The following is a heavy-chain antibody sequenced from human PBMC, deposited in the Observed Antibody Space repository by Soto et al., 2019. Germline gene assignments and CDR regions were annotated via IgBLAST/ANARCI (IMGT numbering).Heavy chain of an antibody. J-gene: IGHJ5*02. CDR2: IKSKANSYAT. CDR1: GFTFSDSA. CDR3: TRPSGDYDFYWFDP. V-gene: IGHV3-73*01. Sequence: GGSLRLSCAASGFTFSDSAMHWVRQASGKGLEWVGRIKSKANSYATAYAASVKGRFTISRDDSKNTAYLQMNSLKTEDTAVYYCTRPSGDYDFYWFDPWGQGTRV. D-gene: IGHD3-3*01.